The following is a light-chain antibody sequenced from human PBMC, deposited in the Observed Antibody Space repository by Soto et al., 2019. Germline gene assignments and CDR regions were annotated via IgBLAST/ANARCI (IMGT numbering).Light chain of an antibody. CDR2: EGT. V-gene: IGLV2-14*02. Sequence: QSVLTQPASVSGSPGQSITISCSGTTSDVGGYNLVSWYQQHTAKAPKLLIYEGTQRPSGVSSRFSGSKSGNTASLTISGLQAEDEADYYCSSYTSSSTVFGTGTKLTVL. CDR1: TSDVGGYNL. J-gene: IGLJ1*01. CDR3: SSYTSSSTV.